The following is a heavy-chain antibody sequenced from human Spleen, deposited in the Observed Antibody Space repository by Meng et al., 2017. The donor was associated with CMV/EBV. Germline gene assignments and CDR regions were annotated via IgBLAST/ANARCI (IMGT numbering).Heavy chain of an antibody. CDR3: ARVGSGSSKNDY. D-gene: IGHD1-26*01. Sequence: VQLQESRPGLVKPSQPLSLTCTVSGGSISSGDYYWSWIRQTPGKGLEWIGRIYTSGSTNYNPSLKSRVTMSVDTSKNQFSLKLSSVTAADTAVYYCARVGSGSSKNDYWGQGTLVTVSS. CDR2: IYTSGST. J-gene: IGHJ4*02. CDR1: GGSISSGDYY. V-gene: IGHV4-61*02.